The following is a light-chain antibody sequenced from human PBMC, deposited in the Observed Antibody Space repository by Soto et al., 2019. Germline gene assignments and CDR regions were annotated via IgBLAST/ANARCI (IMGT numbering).Light chain of an antibody. CDR3: HQYGSAPYT. CDR1: QTIWSQV. CDR2: GAS. Sequence: VVKAAPRTPVLAPRGITTLFFQASQTIWSQVLFWYPQKPGQAPRLLIYGASSRATGIPDRFSGSGSGTDFTLTISRLEPEDFAVYYCHQYGSAPYTFGQGTKLEIK. J-gene: IGKJ2*01. V-gene: IGKV3-20*01.